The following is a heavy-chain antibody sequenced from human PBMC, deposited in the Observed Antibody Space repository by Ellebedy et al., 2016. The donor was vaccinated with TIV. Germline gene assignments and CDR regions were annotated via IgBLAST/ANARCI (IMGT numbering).Heavy chain of an antibody. D-gene: IGHD2-2*01. CDR2: IYPGDSDT. Sequence: GGSLRLSCKASGYSFTNYWIGWVRQMPGKGLECMGLIYPGDSDTRYSPSFQGQVTISADKSITTAYLQWRSLKASDTAMYYCARRALMGTSPPRGSFDPWGQGTLVTVSS. CDR1: GYSFTNYW. CDR3: ARRALMGTSPPRGSFDP. J-gene: IGHJ5*02. V-gene: IGHV5-51*01.